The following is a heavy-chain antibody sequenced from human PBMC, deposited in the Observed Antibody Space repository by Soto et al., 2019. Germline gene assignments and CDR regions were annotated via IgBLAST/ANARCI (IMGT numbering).Heavy chain of an antibody. CDR2: NSAYNGNT. CDR1: GYTFTSYG. J-gene: IGHJ5*02. D-gene: IGHD3-3*01. V-gene: IGHV1-18*01. CDR3: ARGHWSVEVVIGNHWFDP. Sequence: ASVKVSCKASGYTFTSYGISWVRQAPGQGLEWMGWNSAYNGNTNYAQKLQGRVTMTTDTSTSTAYMELRSLRSDDTAVYYCARGHWSVEVVIGNHWFDPWGQGTLVTVSS.